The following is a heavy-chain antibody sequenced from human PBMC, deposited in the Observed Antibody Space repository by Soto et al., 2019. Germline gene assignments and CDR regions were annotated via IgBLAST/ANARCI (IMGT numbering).Heavy chain of an antibody. Sequence: PSETLSLTCNVSGGSISSGDYYWSWIRQPPGKGLEWIGYIYYSGFTYYNPSLKSRVTISVDTSKNQFSLKLSSVTAADTAVYYCARGSGPNDAFDIWGQGTMVTVSS. V-gene: IGHV4-30-4*02. CDR1: GGSISSGDYY. CDR3: ARGSGPNDAFDI. J-gene: IGHJ3*02. D-gene: IGHD2-15*01. CDR2: IYYSGFT.